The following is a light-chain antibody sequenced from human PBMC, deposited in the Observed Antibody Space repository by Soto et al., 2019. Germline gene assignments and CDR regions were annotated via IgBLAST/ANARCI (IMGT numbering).Light chain of an antibody. Sequence: DIQMTQSPSTLYGSVGDRVTITCRASQTISSWLAWYQQKPGKAPKLMIYKASTLKSGVPSRFSGSGSGTEFTLTISSLQPDDFATYYCQHYNRYSEACGQGTKGELK. CDR1: QTISSW. V-gene: IGKV1-5*03. CDR3: QHYNRYSEA. CDR2: KAS. J-gene: IGKJ1*01.